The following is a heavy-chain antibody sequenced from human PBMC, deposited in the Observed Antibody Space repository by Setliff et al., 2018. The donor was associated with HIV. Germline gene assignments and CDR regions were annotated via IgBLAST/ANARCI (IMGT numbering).Heavy chain of an antibody. Sequence: GSLRLSCAASGFNFNIYWMTWVRQAPGKGLEWVANIKQDGSEKYYVDSVKGRFTISRDNVKNSLYLQMNSLRADDTAVYYCARDGGEYWGREPWSPSPQ. J-gene: IGHJ4*02. V-gene: IGHV3-7*03. D-gene: IGHD3-10*01. CDR1: GFNFNIYW. CDR3: ARDGGEY. CDR2: IKQDGSEK.